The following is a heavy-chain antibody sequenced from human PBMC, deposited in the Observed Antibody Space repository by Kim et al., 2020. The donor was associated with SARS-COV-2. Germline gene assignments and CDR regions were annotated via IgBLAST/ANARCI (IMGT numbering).Heavy chain of an antibody. J-gene: IGHJ4*02. D-gene: IGHD6-13*01. CDR1: GFTFDDYA. CDR2: ISWNSGTI. V-gene: IGHV3-9*01. Sequence: GGSLRLSCAASGFTFDDYAMHWVRQAPGKGLEWVSGISWNSGTIGYADSVKGRFTISRDNAKNSLYLQMNSLRAEDTAFYYCAKARYSSNWYYFDYWGQG. CDR3: AKARYSSNWYYFDY.